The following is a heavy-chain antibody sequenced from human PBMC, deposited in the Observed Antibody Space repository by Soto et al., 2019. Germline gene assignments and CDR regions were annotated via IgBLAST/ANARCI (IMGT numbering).Heavy chain of an antibody. J-gene: IGHJ5*02. D-gene: IGHD2-8*02. CDR3: ANYWREGLNNWFGP. Sequence: GASVKVSCKASGYTFINYALHWVRQAPGQTLEWMGWINPGNGNTKSSQNFQGRVTLTRDTSTNTAFMEMRSLRSEDTATYYCANYWREGLNNWFGPWGQGTLVTVSS. V-gene: IGHV1-3*01. CDR1: GYTFINYA. CDR2: INPGNGNT.